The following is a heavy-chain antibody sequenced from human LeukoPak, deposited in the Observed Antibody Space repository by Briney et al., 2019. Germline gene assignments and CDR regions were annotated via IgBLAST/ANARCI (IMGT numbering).Heavy chain of an antibody. J-gene: IGHJ4*02. Sequence: GGSLRLSCAASGFTFSSYTMNWVRQALGQGLEWVSTISDPHSGSQTHYADSVKGRFTISRDDSQNTVYLQMNSLRAEDTAVYYCAKVIREVDMSYDYWGQGALVTVSS. V-gene: IGHV3-23*01. CDR2: ISDPHSGSQT. D-gene: IGHD5-24*01. CDR1: GFTFSSYT. CDR3: AKVIREVDMSYDY.